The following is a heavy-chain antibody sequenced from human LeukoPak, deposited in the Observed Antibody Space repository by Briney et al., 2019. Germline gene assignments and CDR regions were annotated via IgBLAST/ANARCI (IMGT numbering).Heavy chain of an antibody. CDR2: INSDGSST. J-gene: IGHJ4*02. D-gene: IGHD3-16*02. V-gene: IGHV3-74*01. CDR3: ARDHVWGSFRFFDY. CDR1: GPTFSSYW. Sequence: GGSLRLSCAASGPTFSSYWMHWDRHAPGKGLGWVSRINSDGSSTSYADSVKGRFTISRDNSKNTLYLQMNSLRAEDTAVYYCARDHVWGSFRFFDYWGQGTRVTVSS.